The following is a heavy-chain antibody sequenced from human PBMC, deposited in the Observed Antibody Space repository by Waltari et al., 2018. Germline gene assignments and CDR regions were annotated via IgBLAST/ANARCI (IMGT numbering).Heavy chain of an antibody. CDR3: ARVGGSYLGVDYFYYNMDV. D-gene: IGHD1-26*01. Sequence: QVQLVQSGAEVKKPGSSVKVSCKASGGTFNNYAISWLRQAPGQGLEWMGGIIPLLHTSNYAQKFQGRFTITADGSTSTAYMELSGLRSEDTAVYFCARVGGSYLGVDYFYYNMDVWGQGTWVTVSS. CDR1: GGTFNNYA. CDR2: IIPLLHTS. V-gene: IGHV1-69*01. J-gene: IGHJ6*02.